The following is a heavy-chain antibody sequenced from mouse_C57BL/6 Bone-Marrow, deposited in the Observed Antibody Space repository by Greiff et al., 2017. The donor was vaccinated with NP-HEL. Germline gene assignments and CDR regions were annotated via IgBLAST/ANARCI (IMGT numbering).Heavy chain of an antibody. CDR1: GFTFSSYA. J-gene: IGHJ2*01. D-gene: IGHD1-1*02. Sequence: EVKLVESGGGLVKPGGSLKLSCAASGFTFSSYAMSWVRQTPEKRLEWVATISDGGSYTYYPDNVKGRFTISRDNAKNNLYLQMSHLKSEDTAMYYCAREVYGLGADHWGQGTTLTVSS. V-gene: IGHV5-4*01. CDR3: AREVYGLGADH. CDR2: ISDGGSYT.